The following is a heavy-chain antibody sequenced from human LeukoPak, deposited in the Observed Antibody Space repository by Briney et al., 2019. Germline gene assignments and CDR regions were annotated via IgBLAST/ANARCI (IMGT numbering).Heavy chain of an antibody. CDR2: ISSSSSTI. V-gene: IGHV3-48*01. D-gene: IGHD6-19*01. Sequence: PGGSLRLSCAASGFTFSSYSMNWVRQAPGKGLEWVSYISSSSSTIYYADSVKGRFTISRDNAKNSLYLQMNSLRAEDTAVYYCARDDSSGSSWWFDPWGQGTLVTVSS. CDR1: GFTFSSYS. CDR3: ARDDSSGSSWWFDP. J-gene: IGHJ5*02.